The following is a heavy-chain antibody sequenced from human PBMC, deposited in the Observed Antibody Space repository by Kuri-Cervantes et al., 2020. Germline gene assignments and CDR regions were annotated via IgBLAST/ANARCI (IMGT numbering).Heavy chain of an antibody. Sequence: ASVKVSCKASGYTFTNFGVSWVRQAPGQGLEWMGWISAYNGDTNYAQKLQGRVTMTTDTSTSTAYMELSSLRSEDTAVYYCARALVSASHPRLYYFDYWGQGTLVTVSS. CDR3: ARALVSASHPRLYYFDY. CDR2: ISAYNGDT. D-gene: IGHD6-25*01. J-gene: IGHJ4*02. V-gene: IGHV1-18*01. CDR1: GYTFTNFG.